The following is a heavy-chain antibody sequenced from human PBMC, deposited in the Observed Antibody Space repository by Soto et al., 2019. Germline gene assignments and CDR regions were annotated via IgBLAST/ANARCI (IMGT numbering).Heavy chain of an antibody. J-gene: IGHJ4*02. CDR1: GGSISSYY. CDR2: IYYSGST. CDR3: ARVAAAGTFDY. V-gene: IGHV4-59*01. Sequence: SETLSLTCTVSGGSISSYYWSWIRQPPGKGLEWIGYIYYSGSTNYNPSLKSRVTISVDTSKNQFSLKLSSVTAADTAVYYCARVAAAGTFDYWGQGTLVTVSS. D-gene: IGHD6-13*01.